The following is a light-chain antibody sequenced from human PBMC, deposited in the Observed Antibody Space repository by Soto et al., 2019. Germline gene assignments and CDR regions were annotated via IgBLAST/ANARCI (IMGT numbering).Light chain of an antibody. Sequence: EIVLTQSPGTLSLSPGERATLSCRASQSVNDNFLAWYQQKPGHAPRLLIFGASSRATGIPDRFSGSGSAADFTLTISRLEPEDFAVYYCQQYGSSPPALTFGGGTTVEIK. J-gene: IGKJ4*01. CDR2: GAS. CDR3: QQYGSSPPALT. CDR1: QSVNDNF. V-gene: IGKV3-20*01.